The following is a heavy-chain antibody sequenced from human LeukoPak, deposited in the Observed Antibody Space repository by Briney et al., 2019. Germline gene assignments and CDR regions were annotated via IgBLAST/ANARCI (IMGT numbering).Heavy chain of an antibody. Sequence: GGSLRLSCAASGFIFSDYYMTWIRQSPGKGLEWLSYIDSSGDVIYYADSVKGRFTISRDNAKNSLYLQMSGLRAEDTAVYYCAKGTHSSSWHWFDPWGQGTLVTVST. CDR3: AKGTHSSSWHWFDP. CDR2: IDSSGDVI. V-gene: IGHV3-11*01. J-gene: IGHJ5*02. CDR1: GFIFSDYY. D-gene: IGHD6-13*01.